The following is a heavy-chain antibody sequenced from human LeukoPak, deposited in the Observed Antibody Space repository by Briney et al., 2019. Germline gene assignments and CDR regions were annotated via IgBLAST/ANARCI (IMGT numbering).Heavy chain of an antibody. CDR1: GYTFTSYA. CDR3: ARFFWSGYLGGYFDY. CDR2: INPNSGGT. J-gene: IGHJ4*02. Sequence: ASVEVSCKASGYTFTSYAMNWVRQAPGQGLEWMGRINPNSGGTNYAQKFQGRVTMTRDTSISTAYMELSRLRSDDTAVYYCARFFWSGYLGGYFDYWGQGTLVTVSS. D-gene: IGHD3-3*01. V-gene: IGHV1-2*06.